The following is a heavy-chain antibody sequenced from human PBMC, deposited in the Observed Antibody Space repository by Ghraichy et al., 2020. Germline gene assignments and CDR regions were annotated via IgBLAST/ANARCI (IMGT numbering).Heavy chain of an antibody. Sequence: SETLSLTCTVSGGSISSYYWSWIRQPAGKGLEWIGRIYTSGSTNYNPSLKSRVTMSVDTSKNQFSLKLSSVTAADTAVYYCARDGNSSRYSSRFPKNWFDPWGQGTLVTVSS. J-gene: IGHJ5*02. CDR1: GGSISSYY. V-gene: IGHV4-4*07. CDR2: IYTSGST. D-gene: IGHD6-13*01. CDR3: ARDGNSSRYSSRFPKNWFDP.